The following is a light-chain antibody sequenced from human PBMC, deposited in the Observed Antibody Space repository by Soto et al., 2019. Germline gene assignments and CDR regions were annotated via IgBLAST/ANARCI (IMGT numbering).Light chain of an antibody. CDR3: QQYNTWPT. J-gene: IGKJ1*01. Sequence: IVMTQSPATLSLSPGDRATLSCRASQSIGSYLAWYQQRPGQAPRLLIHDASTRATGMPARFSGSGSGTEFTLIISSLQSEAFALYYCQQYNTWPTFGQGTKVEIK. V-gene: IGKV3-15*01. CDR1: QSIGSY. CDR2: DAS.